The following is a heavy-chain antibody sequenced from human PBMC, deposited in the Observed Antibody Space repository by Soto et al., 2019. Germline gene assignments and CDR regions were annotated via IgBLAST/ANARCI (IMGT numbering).Heavy chain of an antibody. V-gene: IGHV5-51*01. CDR3: ARHSPQGVMNSYYYKDV. CDR1: GYSFTSYW. D-gene: IGHD3-16*01. CDR2: IYPGDSDT. J-gene: IGHJ6*03. Sequence: PGESLKISCKGSGYSFTSYWIGWVRQMPGKGLEWMGIIYPGDSDTRYSPSFQGQVTISADKSISTAYLQWSSLKASDTAMYYCARHSPQGVMNSYYYKDVWGKGTTVTVSS.